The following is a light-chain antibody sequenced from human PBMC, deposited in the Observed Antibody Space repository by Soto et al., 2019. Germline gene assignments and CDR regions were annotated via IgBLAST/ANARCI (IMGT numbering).Light chain of an antibody. V-gene: IGKV3-15*01. CDR1: QSVDSN. CDR2: GAS. J-gene: IGKJ1*01. Sequence: EILMTQSPATLSVSPGERATLSCRASQSVDSNLAWYQQKPGQAPRLLIYGASTRATGISARFSGSGSGTEFTLTISSLQSEDLALYYCQQYNDWPLTFGQGTKVDIK. CDR3: QQYNDWPLT.